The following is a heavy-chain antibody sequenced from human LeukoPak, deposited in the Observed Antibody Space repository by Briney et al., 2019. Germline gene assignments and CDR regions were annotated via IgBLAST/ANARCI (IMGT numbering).Heavy chain of an antibody. CDR2: IYYSGST. D-gene: IGHD2-2*01. CDR1: GCSISSGYY. CDR3: ARHSGRRGYCSSTSCYYFDY. Sequence: SETLCLTCTVSGCSISSGYYWGWIRQPPGKGLEWIGSIYYSGSTYYNPSLKSRVTISVDTSKNQFSLKLSSVTAADTAVYYCARHSGRRGYCSSTSCYYFDYWGQGTLVTVSS. J-gene: IGHJ4*02. V-gene: IGHV4-38-2*02.